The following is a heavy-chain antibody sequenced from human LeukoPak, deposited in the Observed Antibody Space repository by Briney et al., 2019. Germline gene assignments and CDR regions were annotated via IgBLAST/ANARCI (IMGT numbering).Heavy chain of an antibody. Sequence: SETLSLTCTVSGGPISSGSYYWSWIRQPAGKGLEWIGRIYTSGSTNYNPSLKSRVTISVDTSKNQFSLKLSSVTAADTAVYYCARGASYDSSGYGFDYWGQGTLVTVSS. CDR1: GGPISSGSYY. V-gene: IGHV4-61*02. CDR3: ARGASYDSSGYGFDY. D-gene: IGHD3-22*01. J-gene: IGHJ4*02. CDR2: IYTSGST.